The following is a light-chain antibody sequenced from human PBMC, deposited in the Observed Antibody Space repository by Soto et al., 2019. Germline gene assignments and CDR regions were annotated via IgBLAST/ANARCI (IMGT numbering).Light chain of an antibody. CDR1: QSISSY. Sequence: EIVLTQSPATLSLSPGERATLSCRASQSISSYLAWYQQKPGQAPRLLISDASNRATGIPARFSGSGSGTDFTLTISSLESEDFAVYYCQQRSNWPPYTFGQGTKLEIK. J-gene: IGKJ2*01. CDR2: DAS. V-gene: IGKV3-11*01. CDR3: QQRSNWPPYT.